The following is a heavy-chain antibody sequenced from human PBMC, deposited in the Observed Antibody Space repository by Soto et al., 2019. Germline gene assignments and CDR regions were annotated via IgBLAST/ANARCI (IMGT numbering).Heavy chain of an antibody. CDR3: ARDRYSSSWYYYGMDV. J-gene: IGHJ6*02. V-gene: IGHV3-33*01. CDR1: GFTFSSYG. CDR2: IWYDGSNK. Sequence: QVQLVESGGGVVQPGRSLRLSCAASGFTFSSYGMHWVRQAPGKGLEWVAVIWYDGSNKYYADSVKGRFTISRDNSTNTLYLQMNSLRAEDTAVYYRARDRYSSSWYYYGMDVWGQGTTVTVSS. D-gene: IGHD6-13*01.